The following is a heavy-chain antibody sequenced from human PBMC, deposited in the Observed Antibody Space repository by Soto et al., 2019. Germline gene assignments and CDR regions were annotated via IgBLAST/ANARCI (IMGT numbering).Heavy chain of an antibody. V-gene: IGHV1-8*01. Sequence: ASVKVSCKASGYTFTSYYINWVRQATGQGLEWMGWMNPNSGNTGYAQKFQGRVTMTRNTSISTAYMELSSLRSEDTAVYYCARALINYDFWSGYYSSYYYYGMDVWGQGTTVTV. CDR1: GYTFTSYY. D-gene: IGHD3-3*01. CDR3: ARALINYDFWSGYYSSYYYYGMDV. CDR2: MNPNSGNT. J-gene: IGHJ6*02.